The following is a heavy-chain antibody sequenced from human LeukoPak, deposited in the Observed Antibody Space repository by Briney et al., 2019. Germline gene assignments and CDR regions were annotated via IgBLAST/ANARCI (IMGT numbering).Heavy chain of an antibody. D-gene: IGHD4-17*01. CDR1: GFTFSSYV. J-gene: IGHJ4*02. CDR2: ISSSGSTI. CDR3: ARVLMVTTFDY. Sequence: GGSLRLSCAASGFTFSSYVINWVRQAPGKGLEWVSYISSSGSTIYYADSVKGRFTISRDNAENSLYLQMNSLRAEDTAVYYCARVLMVTTFDYWGKGTLVTVS. V-gene: IGHV3-48*03.